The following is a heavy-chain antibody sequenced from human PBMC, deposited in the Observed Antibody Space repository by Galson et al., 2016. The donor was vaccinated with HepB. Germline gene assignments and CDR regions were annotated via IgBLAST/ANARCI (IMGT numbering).Heavy chain of an antibody. CDR2: TNFRGHT. D-gene: IGHD2-15*01. CDR1: GPTFSVHY. CDR3: ASDRFCVGRVCKGGWFDL. Sequence: SETLSLTCSVNGPTFSVHYWTWIRQAPGKGLEYLGDTNFRGHTKYSPSLQSRVTITVETTKRQCSLRLTRLTAADAAVYCCASDRFCVGRVCKGGWFDLWGQGVRVIVSS. J-gene: IGHJ5*02. V-gene: IGHV4-34*08.